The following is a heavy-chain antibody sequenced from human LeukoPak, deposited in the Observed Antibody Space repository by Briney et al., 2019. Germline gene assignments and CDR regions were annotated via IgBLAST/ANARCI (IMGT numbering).Heavy chain of an antibody. D-gene: IGHD3/OR15-3a*01. CDR1: RITFSNYV. CDR3: ARFRFLDFPHYFDQ. Sequence: GGSLRLSCAASRITFSNYVMSWVRQVPGKGLEWVSAISGSGRSTYYAGSVKGRFTISRDNSRNSLYLQMNSLRTEDTGVYFCARFRFLDFPHYFDQWGQGTLVTVSS. CDR2: ISGSGRST. J-gene: IGHJ4*02. V-gene: IGHV3-23*01.